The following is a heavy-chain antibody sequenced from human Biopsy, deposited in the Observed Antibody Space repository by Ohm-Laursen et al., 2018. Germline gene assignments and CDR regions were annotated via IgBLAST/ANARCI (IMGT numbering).Heavy chain of an antibody. CDR2: ISPSGATT. V-gene: IGHV1-46*01. J-gene: IGHJ6*02. CDR3: ARAGVGSDGPDSYYYGMDV. Sequence: ASVKVSCKASGNTFATYHIHWVRQAPGQGLEWMGVISPSGATTSFSQKFQGRITMTRDTSTGTVYMDLNSLGSEDTAVYYCARAGVGSDGPDSYYYGMDVWGPGTTVTVSS. D-gene: IGHD5-24*01. CDR1: GNTFATYH.